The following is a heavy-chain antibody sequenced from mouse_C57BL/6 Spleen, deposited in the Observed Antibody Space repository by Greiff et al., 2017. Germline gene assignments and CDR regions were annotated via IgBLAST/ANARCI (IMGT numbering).Heavy chain of an antibody. CDR3: ARHYYGSTFYAMDY. V-gene: IGHV1-18*01. CDR1: GYTFTDYN. CDR2: INPNNGGT. D-gene: IGHD1-1*01. J-gene: IGHJ4*01. Sequence: VQLKESGPELVKPGASVKIPCKASGYTFTDYNMDWVKQSHGKSLEWIGDINPNNGGTIYNQKFKGKATLTVDKSSSTAYMELRSLTSEDTAVYYCARHYYGSTFYAMDYWGQGTSVTVSS.